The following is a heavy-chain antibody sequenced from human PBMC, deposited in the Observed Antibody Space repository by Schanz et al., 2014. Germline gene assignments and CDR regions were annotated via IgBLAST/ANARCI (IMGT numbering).Heavy chain of an antibody. V-gene: IGHV3-15*01. D-gene: IGHD6-13*01. J-gene: IGHJ5*02. Sequence: VQLVESGGGVVQPGRSLRLSCAASTSIFNHAWMSWVRQAPGKGLEWLVRIKSKTDGETTDYAAPVKGRFSISRDDSQSTLYLQMNSLKIEDTAVYYCATASSPVREAGAGSSFHLWGQGTLVTVSP. CDR3: ATASSPVREAGAGSSFHL. CDR2: IKSKTDGETT. CDR1: TSIFNHAW.